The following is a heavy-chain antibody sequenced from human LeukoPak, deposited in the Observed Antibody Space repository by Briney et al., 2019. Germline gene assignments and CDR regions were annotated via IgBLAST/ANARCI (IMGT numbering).Heavy chain of an antibody. CDR1: GGSISSYY. CDR3: ARVRSSYDILTGQYYYYYMDV. J-gene: IGHJ6*03. CDR2: INHSGST. Sequence: SETLSLTCTVSGGSISSYYWSWIRQPPGKGLEWIGEINHSGSTNYNPSLKSRVTISVDTSKNQFSLKLSSVTAADTAVYYCARVRSSYDILTGQYYYYYMDVWGKGTTVTVSS. D-gene: IGHD3-9*01. V-gene: IGHV4-34*01.